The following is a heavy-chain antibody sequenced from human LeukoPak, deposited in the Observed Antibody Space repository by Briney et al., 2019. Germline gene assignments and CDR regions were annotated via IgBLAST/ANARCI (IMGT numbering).Heavy chain of an antibody. CDR2: IYSSGSI. Sequence: SETLSLTCTVSGGPISSFYWSWIRQPAGKGLEWIGRIYSSGSITYNPSLKSRVTISVDKSKNQFSLKLSSVTAADTAVYYCARDGYCSGGSCYTYTPYYYYYMDVWGKGTTVTVSS. CDR3: ARDGYCSGGSCYTYTPYYYYYMDV. V-gene: IGHV4-4*07. CDR1: GGPISSFY. J-gene: IGHJ6*03. D-gene: IGHD2-15*01.